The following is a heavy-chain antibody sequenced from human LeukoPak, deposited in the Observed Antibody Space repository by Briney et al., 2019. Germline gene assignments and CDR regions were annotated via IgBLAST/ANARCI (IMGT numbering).Heavy chain of an antibody. CDR2: KFSHDGST. V-gene: IGHV1-46*02. D-gene: IGHD3-10*01. J-gene: IGHJ6*02. CDR1: GYSFNSHH. CDR3: ARDSGNFHYDMDV. Sequence: ASVTVSCKTSGYSFNSHHVHWERQAPGQGLEWMGVKFSHDGSTSNTQKFQGRITMTRDTSTGTVYMELSSLRSEDTAVYYCARDSGNFHYDMDVWGQGTTVIVSS.